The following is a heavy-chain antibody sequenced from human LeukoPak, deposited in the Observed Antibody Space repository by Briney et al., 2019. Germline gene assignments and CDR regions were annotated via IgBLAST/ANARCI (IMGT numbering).Heavy chain of an antibody. D-gene: IGHD4-17*01. CDR1: GFTVSSNY. CDR3: ARDYTVTKSFAFDI. CDR2: IYSGGST. J-gene: IGHJ3*02. Sequence: GGSLRLSGAASGFTVSSNYRSWVRRPPGKGLEGVSVIYSGGSTYYADSVKGRFTISRDNSKNTLYLQMNSLRAEDTAVHYCARDYTVTKSFAFDIWGQGTMVTVSS. V-gene: IGHV3-66*01.